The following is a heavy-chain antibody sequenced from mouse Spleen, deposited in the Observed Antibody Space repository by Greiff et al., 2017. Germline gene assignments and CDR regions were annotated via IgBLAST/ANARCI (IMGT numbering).Heavy chain of an antibody. J-gene: IGHJ4*01. CDR1: GYTFTSYW. CDR3: ASSADLPMDY. V-gene: IGHV1-64*01. CDR2: IHPNSGST. D-gene: IGHD6-1*01. Sequence: VQLQQPGAELVKPGASVKLSRKASGYTFTSYWMHWVKQRPGQGLEWIGMIHPNSGSTNYNEKFKSKATLTVDKSSSTAYMQLSSLTSEDSAVYYCASSADLPMDYWGQGTSVTVSS.